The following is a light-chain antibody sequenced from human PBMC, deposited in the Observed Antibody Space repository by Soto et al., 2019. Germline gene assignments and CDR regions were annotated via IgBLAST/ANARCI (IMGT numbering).Light chain of an antibody. Sequence: DILMTQSPSTLSASVGDRATITCRASQSIFSWLAWYQQKPGKAPKLLIYKASNLESGVPSRFSGSGSGTEFTLTISSLQPDDFATYYCQQYNSYPPFTFGPGTKVDIK. CDR3: QQYNSYPPFT. J-gene: IGKJ3*01. V-gene: IGKV1-5*03. CDR1: QSIFSW. CDR2: KAS.